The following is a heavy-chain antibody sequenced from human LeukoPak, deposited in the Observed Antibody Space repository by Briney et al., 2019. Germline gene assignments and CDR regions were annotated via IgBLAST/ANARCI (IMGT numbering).Heavy chain of an antibody. D-gene: IGHD4-17*01. J-gene: IGHJ6*02. CDR1: GFTVSRNY. Sequence: QPGGSLRLSCAASGFTVSRNYMSWVRQAPGKGLEWVSVIYSGGSTYYADSVKGRFTISRDNSKNTLYLQMNSLRAEDTAVYYCARDRGTLTVTERYYGMDVWGQGTTVTVSS. CDR3: ARDRGTLTVTERYYGMDV. CDR2: IYSGGST. V-gene: IGHV3-66*01.